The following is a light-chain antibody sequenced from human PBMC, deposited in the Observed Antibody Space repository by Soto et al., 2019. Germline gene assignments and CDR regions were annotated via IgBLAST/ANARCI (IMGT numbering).Light chain of an antibody. CDR3: QQYYSTPWT. CDR2: GAS. Sequence: EIVMTQSPATLSASPGERATLSCRASQSVNNNVAWYQQKPGQGPRLLLYGASTRATGTPARFSGSGSGTDFTLTISSLQAEDVAVYYCQQYYSTPWTFGQGTKVDIK. CDR1: QSVNNN. V-gene: IGKV3-15*01. J-gene: IGKJ1*01.